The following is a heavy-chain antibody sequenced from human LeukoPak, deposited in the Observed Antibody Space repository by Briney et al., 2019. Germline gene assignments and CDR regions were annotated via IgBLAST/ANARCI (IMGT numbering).Heavy chain of an antibody. Sequence: PGGSLRLSCAASGFTFSSYAMHWVRQAPGKGLEWVAVISYDGSNKYYADSVKGRFTISRDNSKNTLYVQMNSLRPEDTAVYYCAKGDWELGSTGYFDYWGQGTLVTVSS. CDR2: ISYDGSNK. CDR3: AKGDWELGSTGYFDY. D-gene: IGHD1-26*01. CDR1: GFTFSSYA. J-gene: IGHJ4*02. V-gene: IGHV3-30-3*01.